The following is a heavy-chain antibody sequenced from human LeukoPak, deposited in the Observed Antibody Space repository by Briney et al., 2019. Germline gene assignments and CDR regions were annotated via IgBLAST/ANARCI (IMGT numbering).Heavy chain of an antibody. V-gene: IGHV5-10-1*01. CDR3: ARRVPHDYLNWFDP. Sequence: GGSLRISCQGSGSRFTSYWISWVRQLPGKGLEWMGRIDPSDSYTNYSPSFQGHVTISADKSISTAYLQWSSLKASDTAMYYCARRVPHDYLNWFDPWGQGTLVTVSS. J-gene: IGHJ5*02. CDR1: GSRFTSYW. D-gene: IGHD4-11*01. CDR2: IDPSDSYT.